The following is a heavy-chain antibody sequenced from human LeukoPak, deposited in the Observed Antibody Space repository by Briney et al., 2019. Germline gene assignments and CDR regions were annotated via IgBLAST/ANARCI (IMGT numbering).Heavy chain of an antibody. CDR1: GGSISSGDDY. J-gene: IGHJ6*02. V-gene: IGHV4-31*03. CDR3: ARVRPYYDIRKATYYYYGMDV. CDR2: ISYSGST. D-gene: IGHD3-9*01. Sequence: PSETLSLTCTVSGGSISSGDDYWSWIRQHPGKGLEWIGYISYSGSTYYNPSLKSRVTISVDTSKNQFSLKLSSVTAADTAVYYCARVRPYYDIRKATYYYYGMDVWGQGTTVTVSS.